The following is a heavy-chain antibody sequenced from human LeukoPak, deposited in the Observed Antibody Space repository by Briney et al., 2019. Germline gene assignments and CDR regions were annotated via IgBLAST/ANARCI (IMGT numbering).Heavy chain of an antibody. D-gene: IGHD1-1*01. V-gene: IGHV1-69*01. CDR1: GGTFSSYA. CDR2: IIPIFGTA. CDR3: ATDLDGTTGTYYFDY. Sequence: SVKVSCKASGGTFSSYAISWVRQAPGQGLEWMEGIIPIFGTANYAQKFQGRVTITADESTSTAYMELSSLRSEDTAVYYCATDLDGTTGTYYFDYWGQGTLVTVSS. J-gene: IGHJ4*02.